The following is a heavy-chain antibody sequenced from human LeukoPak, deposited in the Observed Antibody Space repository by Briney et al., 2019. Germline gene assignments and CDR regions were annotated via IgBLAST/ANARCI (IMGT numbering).Heavy chain of an antibody. J-gene: IGHJ4*02. CDR2: ITRDGYST. Sequence: GGSLRLSCAASGFTFDDYTMHWVRQAPGKGLEWVSLITRDGYSTFYADSVKGRFTISRDNSKNSLSLQMDSLRFEDTALYYCATERQKYFDYWGQGTLVTVSS. CDR3: ATERQKYFDY. V-gene: IGHV3-43*01. CDR1: GFTFDDYT.